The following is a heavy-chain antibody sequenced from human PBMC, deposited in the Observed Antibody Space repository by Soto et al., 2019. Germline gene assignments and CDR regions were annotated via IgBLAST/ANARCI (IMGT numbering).Heavy chain of an antibody. D-gene: IGHD3-16*01. V-gene: IGHV1-8*01. J-gene: IGHJ6*03. CDR2: MNPNSGNT. Sequence: QVQLVQSGAEVKKPGASVKVSCKASGYTFTSYDINWARQATGQGLEWMGWMNPNSGNTGYAQKFQGRVTMTRNTSISTAYMKLSSLRSEDTAVYYWAFQGGPDYSYYYMDVWGNGSTVTVSS. CDR3: AFQGGPDYSYYYMDV. CDR1: GYTFTSYD.